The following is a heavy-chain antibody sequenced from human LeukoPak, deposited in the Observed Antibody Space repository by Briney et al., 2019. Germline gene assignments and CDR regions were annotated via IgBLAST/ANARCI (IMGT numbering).Heavy chain of an antibody. CDR1: GFTFSSYE. CDR2: ISSGGSTI. CDR3: ARALNYVWGSYRYPYYFDY. Sequence: GGSLRLSCAASGFTFSSYEMNWVRQAPGKGLGRVSYISSGGSTIYYADSVKGRFTISRDNAKNSLYLQMNSLRAEDTAVYYCARALNYVWGSYRYPYYFDYWGQGTLVTVSS. J-gene: IGHJ4*02. V-gene: IGHV3-48*03. D-gene: IGHD3-16*02.